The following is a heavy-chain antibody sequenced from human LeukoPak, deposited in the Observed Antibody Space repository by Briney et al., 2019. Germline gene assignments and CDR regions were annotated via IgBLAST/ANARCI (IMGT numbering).Heavy chain of an antibody. CDR3: AREGGGFDY. V-gene: IGHV4-61*01. J-gene: IGHJ4*02. CDR1: GGSISSSNW. CDR2: IYYSGST. D-gene: IGHD3-16*01. Sequence: SETLSLTCAVSGGSISSSNWWSWIRQPPGKGLEWIGYIYYSGSTNYNPSLKSRVTISVDTSKNQFSLKLSSVTAADTAVYYCAREGGGFDYWGQGTLVTVSS.